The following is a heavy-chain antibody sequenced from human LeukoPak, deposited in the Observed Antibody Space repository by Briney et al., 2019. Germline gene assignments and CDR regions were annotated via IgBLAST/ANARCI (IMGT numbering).Heavy chain of an antibody. J-gene: IGHJ4*02. CDR3: ARAYSRESGYDFVFGY. CDR1: GFTFSDYG. CDR2: IRYDGSTM. V-gene: IGHV3-33*01. Sequence: GGSLRLSCAASGFTFSDYGMHWVRQAPGKGLEWVAVIRYDGSTMYYADSVKGRFTISRDDSKKTLYLQMDSLRAEDTAVYYCARAYSRESGYDFVFGYWGQGTLVTVSS. D-gene: IGHD5-12*01.